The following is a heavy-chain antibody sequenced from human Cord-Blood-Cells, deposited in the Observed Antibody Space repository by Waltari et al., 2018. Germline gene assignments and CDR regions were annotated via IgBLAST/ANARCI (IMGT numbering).Heavy chain of an antibody. CDR3: ARGCSGGSCYSAFDI. CDR1: GGSFSGYY. J-gene: IGHJ3*02. CDR2: INHSGST. D-gene: IGHD2-15*01. Sequence: QVQLQQWGAGLLKPSETLSLTCAVYGGSFSGYYWSWIRQPPGKGLVWIGEINHSGSTNYNPSPKSRVTISVDTSKNQFSLKLSSVTAADTAVYYCARGCSGGSCYSAFDIWGQGTMVTVSS. V-gene: IGHV4-34*01.